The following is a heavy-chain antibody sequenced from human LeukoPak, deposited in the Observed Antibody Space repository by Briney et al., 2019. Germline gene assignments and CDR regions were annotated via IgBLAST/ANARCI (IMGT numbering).Heavy chain of an antibody. V-gene: IGHV3-48*03. CDR3: ARDFAFSYP. CDR1: GFTFSSYE. Sequence: GGSLRLSCAASGFTFSSYEMNWVRQAPGKGLEWVSYISSSGSTIYYADSVKGRFTISRDNAKNSLYLQMDSLRAEDTAMYYCARDFAFSYPWGQGTLVTVSS. D-gene: IGHD3-3*01. CDR2: ISSSGSTI. J-gene: IGHJ5*02.